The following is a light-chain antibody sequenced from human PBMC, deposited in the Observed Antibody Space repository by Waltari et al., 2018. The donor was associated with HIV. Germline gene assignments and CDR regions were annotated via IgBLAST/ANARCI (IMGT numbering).Light chain of an antibody. J-gene: IGLJ3*02. CDR1: SSDIGSYS. Sequence: QSVLTQPPSVSAAPGQKVTNSCSGSSSDIGSYSVSWYQQFPGTAPRRLIFDTYKRPSGIPDRFSASKSGTSATLDITGLQTGDEADYYCATWDNSLSIGVFGGGTKLTVL. V-gene: IGLV1-51*01. CDR3: ATWDNSLSIGV. CDR2: DTY.